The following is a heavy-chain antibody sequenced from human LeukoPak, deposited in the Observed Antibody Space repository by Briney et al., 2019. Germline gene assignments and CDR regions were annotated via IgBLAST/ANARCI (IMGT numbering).Heavy chain of an antibody. V-gene: IGHV3-7*05. D-gene: IGHD3-9*01. Sequence: GGSLRLSCAASGFPFINNWMTWVRQAPGKGLEWVATIKQDGGETYYVDSVKGRFTISRDDSKNTLFLQMNSLRAEDTAVYYCAKVLRYFMDVWGQGTTVTVSS. J-gene: IGHJ6*02. CDR2: IKQDGGET. CDR1: GFPFINNW. CDR3: AKVLRYFMDV.